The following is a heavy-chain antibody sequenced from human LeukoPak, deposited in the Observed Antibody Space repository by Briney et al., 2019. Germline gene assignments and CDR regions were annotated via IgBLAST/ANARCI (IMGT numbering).Heavy chain of an antibody. J-gene: IGHJ4*02. Sequence: PGGSLRLSCAASGFTFSSYAMSWVRQAPGKVLEWVSAISGSGGSTYYADSLKGRFTSSRHNPKNTLYLQTNSLRAEDTGLYYCVKSYCYGSGSRSPFDYWGQGTLVTVSS. CDR3: VKSYCYGSGSRSPFDY. D-gene: IGHD3-10*01. CDR1: GFTFSSYA. CDR2: ISGSGGST. V-gene: IGHV3-23*01.